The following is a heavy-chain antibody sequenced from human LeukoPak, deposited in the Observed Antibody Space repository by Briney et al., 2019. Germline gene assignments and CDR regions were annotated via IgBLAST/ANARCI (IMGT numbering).Heavy chain of an antibody. D-gene: IGHD3-10*01. J-gene: IGHJ4*02. CDR3: AQNGGGSGTYYTY. CDR2: ISDSATRT. Sequence: PGGSLRLSCAASGFTFNNYGMTWVRQAPGKGLEWVSTISDSATRTYYADSVKGRFTISRDNSRNTLSLQMNSLRDEDSAMYYCAQNGGGSGTYYTYWGLGTLVTVSS. V-gene: IGHV3-23*01. CDR1: GFTFNNYG.